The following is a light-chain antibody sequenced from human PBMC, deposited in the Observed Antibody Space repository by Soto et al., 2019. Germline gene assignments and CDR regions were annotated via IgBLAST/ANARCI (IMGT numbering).Light chain of an antibody. J-gene: IGKJ5*01. Sequence: EIVLTQSPGTLSLSPGGRATLSCRASQSVSSSYLAWYQQKPGQAPRLLIYGASSRATGIPDRFSGSGSGTDFTLTIRRLEPEDFAVYYCQQYGSSGTFGQGTRLEIK. CDR2: GAS. CDR3: QQYGSSGT. CDR1: QSVSSSY. V-gene: IGKV3-20*01.